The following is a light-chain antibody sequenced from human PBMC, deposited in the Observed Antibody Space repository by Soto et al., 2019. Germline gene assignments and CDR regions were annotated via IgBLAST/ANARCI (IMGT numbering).Light chain of an antibody. J-gene: IGKJ3*01. CDR3: HQYNSWPRGT. Sequence: ELVMTQSAATLSVSPGETTTLSCRASQSVSSNLAWYQQKPGQAPRLLIYGASTRATGIPARFSGSGSGTEFILTISSLQSEDSAVYYCHQYNSWPRGTFGPGTKVEIK. V-gene: IGKV3-15*01. CDR2: GAS. CDR1: QSVSSN.